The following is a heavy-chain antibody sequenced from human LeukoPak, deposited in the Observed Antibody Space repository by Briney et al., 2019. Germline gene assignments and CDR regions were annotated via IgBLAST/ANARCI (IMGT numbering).Heavy chain of an antibody. D-gene: IGHD5-12*01. CDR2: SIPIFGTA. CDR3: ARGGQYSGYDYDY. V-gene: IGHV1-69*01. CDR1: GGIFSSYA. J-gene: IGHJ4*02. Sequence: ASVKVSCKASGGIFSSYASSWVRQAPGQGLEWMGGSIPIFGTANYAQKFQGRVTLTADESTSAADMELSSLRSKDTAVYYCARGGQYSGYDYDYWGQGTLVTVSS.